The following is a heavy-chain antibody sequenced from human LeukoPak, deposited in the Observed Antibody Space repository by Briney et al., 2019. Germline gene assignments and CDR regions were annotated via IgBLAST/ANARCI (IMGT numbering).Heavy chain of an antibody. CDR1: GGSISSGGYY. J-gene: IGHJ6*03. D-gene: IGHD7-27*01. Sequence: PSETLSLTCTVSGGSISSGGYYWSWIRQPPGKGLEWIGYIYHSGSTYYNPSLKSRVTISVDRSKNQFSLKLSSVTAADTAVYYCARGRLGISGYYYYMDVWGKGTTVTVSS. CDR3: ARGRLGISGYYYYMDV. V-gene: IGHV4-30-2*01. CDR2: IYHSGST.